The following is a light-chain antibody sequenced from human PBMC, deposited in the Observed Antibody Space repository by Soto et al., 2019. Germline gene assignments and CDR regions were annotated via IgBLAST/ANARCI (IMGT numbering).Light chain of an antibody. V-gene: IGKV3-15*01. CDR1: QSISID. Sequence: EVVTTESPATLSVSPRERGSLSCRAGQSISIDLAWYHLTPGQAPRLLIYNGSTRATGIPARFSGSGSGTEFALTIICLQSEDFAVYYCQQYNDWPPWTVGQGTKVDIK. J-gene: IGKJ1*01. CDR3: QQYNDWPPWT. CDR2: NGS.